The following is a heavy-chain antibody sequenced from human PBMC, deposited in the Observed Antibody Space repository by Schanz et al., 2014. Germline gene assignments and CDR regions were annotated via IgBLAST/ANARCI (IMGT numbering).Heavy chain of an antibody. CDR1: GHPFTAYY. J-gene: IGHJ3*02. D-gene: IGHD6-13*01. CDR2: INPNSGGT. Sequence: QVQLVQSGAEVKKPGASVKVSCKASGHPFTAYYMHWVRQAPGQGLEWMGRINPNSGGTNYAENFQGRVTMTRDTSTSTVYMELSRLTSDDTALYYCARELWAYSSQGDAFDIWGQGTMVTVSS. V-gene: IGHV1-2*06. CDR3: ARELWAYSSQGDAFDI.